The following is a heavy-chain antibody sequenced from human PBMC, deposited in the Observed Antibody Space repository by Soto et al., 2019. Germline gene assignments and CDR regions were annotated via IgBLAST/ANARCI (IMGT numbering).Heavy chain of an antibody. CDR1: GFTPTTTP. CDR2: ISGNASRT. V-gene: IGHV3-23*04. CDR3: ATSFRDFDN. Sequence: EVQLVESGGGLVLPGGSLRLSCAGSGFTPTTTPLSWVRQPPGKGLEWVTTISGNASRTYYVDSVKGRFAISRDNSKNKVTLQMNNQTLDDSGVYYCATSFRDFDNWGQGTLVTVSS. D-gene: IGHD2-21*01. J-gene: IGHJ4*02.